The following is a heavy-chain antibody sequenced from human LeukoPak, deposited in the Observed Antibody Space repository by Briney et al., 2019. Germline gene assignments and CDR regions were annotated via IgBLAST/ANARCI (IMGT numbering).Heavy chain of an antibody. Sequence: PGGSLRLSCAASGFTFSSYGKHWVRQAPGKGLEWVAVISYDGSNKYYADSVKGRFTISRDNSKNTLYLQMNSLRAEDTAVYYCAKDRGRYFDTPDVWGQGTTVTVSS. D-gene: IGHD3-9*01. CDR2: ISYDGSNK. CDR1: GFTFSSYG. J-gene: IGHJ6*02. CDR3: AKDRGRYFDTPDV. V-gene: IGHV3-30*18.